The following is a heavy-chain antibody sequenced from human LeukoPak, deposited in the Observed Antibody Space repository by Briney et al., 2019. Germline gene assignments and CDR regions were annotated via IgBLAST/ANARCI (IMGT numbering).Heavy chain of an antibody. CDR1: GFNFDDCA. CDR3: LRDLNWSLDQ. V-gene: IGHV3-74*01. CDR2: IKSDGITI. Sequence: GGSLRLSCAASGFNFDDCAMHWVRQAPGKGLVWVSRIKSDGITITYADSVKGRFTISRDNAKNTLYLQMNSLRAEDTAVYYCLRDLNWSLDQWGQGTLVTVSS. J-gene: IGHJ4*02. D-gene: IGHD1-20*01.